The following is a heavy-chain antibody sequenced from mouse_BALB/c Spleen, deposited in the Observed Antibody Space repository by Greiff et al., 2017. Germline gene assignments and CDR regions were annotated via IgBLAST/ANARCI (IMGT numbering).Heavy chain of an antibody. CDR2: IWAGGST. CDR1: GFSLTSYG. CDR3: ARDHYGSDGGYYFDY. J-gene: IGHJ2*01. Sequence: QVQLKESGPGLVAPSQSLSITCTVSGFSLTSYGVHWVRQPPGKGLEWLGVIWAGGSTNYNSALMSRLSISKDNSKSQVFLKMNSLQTDDTAMYYCARDHYGSDGGYYFDYWGQGTTLTVSS. V-gene: IGHV2-9*02. D-gene: IGHD1-2*01.